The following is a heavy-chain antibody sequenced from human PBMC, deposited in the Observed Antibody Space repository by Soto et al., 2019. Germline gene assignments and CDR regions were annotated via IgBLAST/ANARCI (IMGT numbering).Heavy chain of an antibody. J-gene: IGHJ4*02. CDR1: GYTFTSYD. V-gene: IGHV1-8*01. Sequence: QVQLVQSGAEVKKPGASVKVSCKASGYTFTSYDINWVRQATGQGLEWMGWMNPNSGNTGYAQKFQGRVTMTRNTSISTAYRELGSLRSEGTAVYDCARRRPMVRGGRYHKSRISDYWGQGTLVTVSS. CDR2: MNPNSGNT. CDR3: ARRRPMVRGGRYHKSRISDY. D-gene: IGHD3-10*01.